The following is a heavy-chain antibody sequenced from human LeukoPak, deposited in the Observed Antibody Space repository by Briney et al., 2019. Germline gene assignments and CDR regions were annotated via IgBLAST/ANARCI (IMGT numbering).Heavy chain of an antibody. CDR3: ARRGTAPYYYMDV. CDR1: EFTFSGYS. Sequence: GGSLRLSCVGSEFTFSGYSMNWVRQAPGKGLEWVAYISSGSGIIYYADSVKGRFTVSRDNAKNSLYLQMSSLRAEDAAVYYCARRGTAPYYYMDVWSKGTAVTVSS. J-gene: IGHJ6*03. V-gene: IGHV3-48*01. CDR2: ISSGSGII.